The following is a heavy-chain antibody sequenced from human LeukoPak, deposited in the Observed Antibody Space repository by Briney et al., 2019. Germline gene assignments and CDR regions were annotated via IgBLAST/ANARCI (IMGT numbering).Heavy chain of an antibody. V-gene: IGHV3-23*01. CDR1: GFTFSSYA. Sequence: GGSLRLSCAASGFTFSSYAMSWVRQAPGKGLEWVSAISGSGGSTYYADSVKGRFTISRDNSKNTLYLQMNSLSAEDTAVYYCAKDRSHSGRGFDYWGQGTLVTVSS. CDR3: AKDRSHSGRGFDY. CDR2: ISGSGGST. J-gene: IGHJ4*02. D-gene: IGHD1-26*01.